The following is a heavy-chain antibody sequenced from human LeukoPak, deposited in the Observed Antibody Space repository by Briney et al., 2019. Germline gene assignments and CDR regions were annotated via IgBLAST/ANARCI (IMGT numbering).Heavy chain of an antibody. CDR2: INPNSGDT. V-gene: IGHV1-2*02. CDR1: GYTFTGYY. J-gene: IGHJ4*02. D-gene: IGHD3-22*01. Sequence: ASVKVSCKASGYTFTGYYMHWVRQAPGQGLEWMGWINPNSGDTNYAQKFQGRVTMTRDTSISTAYMELSRLRSDDTAVYYCARSGSIYYDSSGYYSFDYWGQGTLVTVSS. CDR3: ARSGSIYYDSSGYYSFDY.